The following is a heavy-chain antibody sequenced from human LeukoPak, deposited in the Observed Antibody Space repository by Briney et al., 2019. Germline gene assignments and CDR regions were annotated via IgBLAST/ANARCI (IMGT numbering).Heavy chain of an antibody. V-gene: IGHV3-23*01. CDR1: GFTFSSYA. CDR3: AKSFTVTNWFDP. J-gene: IGHJ5*02. Sequence: GGSLRLSCAASGFTFSSYAMSWVRQAPGKGLEWVSAISGSGGSTYYADSVKGRFTISRDNSKNTLYLQMDSLRAEDTAVYYCAKSFTVTNWFDPWGQGTLVTVSS. CDR2: ISGSGGST. D-gene: IGHD4-17*01.